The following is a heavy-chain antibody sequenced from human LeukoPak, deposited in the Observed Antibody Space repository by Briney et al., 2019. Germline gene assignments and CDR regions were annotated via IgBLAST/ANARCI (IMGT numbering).Heavy chain of an antibody. Sequence: KSSETLSLTCSVSGGSISRGGHYWSWIRQHPGKGLEWIGYIYYSGSIYYNASLKSRITISVDTSKSQFSLELTSVTAADTAVYYCARRANEAFDIWGQGTMVAVSS. CDR3: ARRANEAFDI. CDR1: GGSISRGGHY. CDR2: IYYSGSI. V-gene: IGHV4-31*03. J-gene: IGHJ3*02.